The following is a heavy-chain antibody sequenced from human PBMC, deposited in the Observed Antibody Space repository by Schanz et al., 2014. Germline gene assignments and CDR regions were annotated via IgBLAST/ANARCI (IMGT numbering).Heavy chain of an antibody. CDR1: GFTFNNYG. V-gene: IGHV3-33*06. CDR2: IWYDGTDR. J-gene: IGHJ4*02. Sequence: QVQLVESGGGVVRPGRSLRLSCAASGFTFNNYGMHWVRQAPGKGLEWVAVIWYDGTDRYYADSVKGRFTISRDNSKNTLYLQMNSLRVEDTAVYYCAKGGSSLDDWGQGTLVTVSS. D-gene: IGHD3-16*01. CDR3: AKGGSSLDD.